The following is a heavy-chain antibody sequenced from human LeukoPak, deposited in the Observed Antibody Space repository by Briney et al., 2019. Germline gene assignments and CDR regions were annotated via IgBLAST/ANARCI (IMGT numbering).Heavy chain of an antibody. D-gene: IGHD3-10*01. J-gene: IGHJ4*02. CDR2: ISYDGSNK. Sequence: GGSLRLSCAASGFTFSSYGMHWVRQAPGKGLEWVAVISYDGSNKYYADSVKGRFTISRDNSKNTLYLQMNSLRAEDTAVYYCAKGQRWFGEGVDYWGQGTLVTVSS. CDR3: AKGQRWFGEGVDY. CDR1: GFTFSSYG. V-gene: IGHV3-30*18.